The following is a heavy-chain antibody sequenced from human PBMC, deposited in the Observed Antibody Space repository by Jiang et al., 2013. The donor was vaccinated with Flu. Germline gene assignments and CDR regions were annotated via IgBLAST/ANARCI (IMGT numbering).Heavy chain of an antibody. J-gene: IGHJ3*02. D-gene: IGHD6-19*01. CDR1: GYSFPIYW. V-gene: IGHV5-51*01. Sequence: YGAEVKKPGESLKISCKGSGYSFPIYWIGWVRQMPGKGLEWMGSIYPSDSNTRYSPSFQGQVTMSVDKSVFTAYLQWSSLKASDTAMYYCARRSSGWSGKDSFDIWGQGQWSPSLQ. CDR3: ARRSSGWSGKDSFDI. CDR2: IYPSDSNT.